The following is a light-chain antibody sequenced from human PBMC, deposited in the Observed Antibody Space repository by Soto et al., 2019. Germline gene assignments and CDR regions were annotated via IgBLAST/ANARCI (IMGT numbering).Light chain of an antibody. CDR3: QQYNSWPLT. Sequence: IVLTQSPGTLSLSPGEXAXXXXMLSQSLTNNYFAWYQQKPGQAPRLLIYGASSRATGIPDRFSGSGSGTEFTLTISSLQSEDFAVYYCQQYNSWPLTFGGGTKVDIK. J-gene: IGKJ4*01. V-gene: IGKV3-20*01. CDR2: GAS. CDR1: QSLTNNY.